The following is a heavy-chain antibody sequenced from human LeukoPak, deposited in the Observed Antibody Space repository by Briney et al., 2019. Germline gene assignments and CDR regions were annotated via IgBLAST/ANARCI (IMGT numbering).Heavy chain of an antibody. D-gene: IGHD2-15*01. V-gene: IGHV3-23*01. Sequence: GGSLRLSCAASGFTFSSYAMSWVRQAPGKGLEWVSAISGSGGSTYYADSVKGRFTLSRDNSKNTLYLQMNSLRAEDTAVYYCAKIIKLYSPLSWFDYWGQGTLVTVSS. CDR3: AKIIKLYSPLSWFDY. CDR1: GFTFSSYA. CDR2: ISGSGGST. J-gene: IGHJ4*02.